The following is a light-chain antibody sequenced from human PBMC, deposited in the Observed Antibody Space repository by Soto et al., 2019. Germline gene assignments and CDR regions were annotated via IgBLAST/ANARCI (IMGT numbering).Light chain of an antibody. CDR2: GAS. J-gene: IGKJ1*01. V-gene: IGKV3-20*01. CDR1: QSVSSSY. CDR3: QQYGSSRT. Sequence: EIVLTQSPGTLSLSPGERATLSFRASQSVSSSYLAWYQQKPGQAPSLLVYGASSRATGIPDRFSGSGSGTDFTLTISRLEPEDFAVYYCQQYGSSRTFGQGTK.